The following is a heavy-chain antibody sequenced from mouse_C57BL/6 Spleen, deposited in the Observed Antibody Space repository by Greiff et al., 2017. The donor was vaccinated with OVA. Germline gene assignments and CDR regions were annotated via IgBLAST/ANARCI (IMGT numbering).Heavy chain of an antibody. J-gene: IGHJ4*01. D-gene: IGHD1-1*01. CDR3: AKVEVTTVEYYAMDY. CDR1: GYSFTGYY. Sequence: VQLQQSGPELVKPGASVKISSKASGYSFTGYYMNWVKQSPEKSLEWIGEINPSTGGTTYNQKFKAKATLTVDKSSSTAYMQLKSLTSEDSAVYYCAKVEVTTVEYYAMDYWGQGTSVTVSS. V-gene: IGHV1-42*01. CDR2: INPSTGGT.